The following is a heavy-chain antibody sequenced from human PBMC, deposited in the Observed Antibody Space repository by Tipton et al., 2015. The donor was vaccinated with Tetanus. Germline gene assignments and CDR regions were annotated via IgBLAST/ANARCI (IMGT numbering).Heavy chain of an antibody. CDR3: ARGDYYGSGFDH. Sequence: TLSLTCTVSGGSISRSPYYWGWIRQSPGKGLEWIGSILYSGSTYYTPSLKSRVTVSVDTSTNQFSLNLNSVTAADTGVYYCARGDYYGSGFDHWGQGALVTVSS. D-gene: IGHD3-10*01. CDR1: GGSISRSPYY. CDR2: ILYSGST. V-gene: IGHV4-39*01. J-gene: IGHJ4*02.